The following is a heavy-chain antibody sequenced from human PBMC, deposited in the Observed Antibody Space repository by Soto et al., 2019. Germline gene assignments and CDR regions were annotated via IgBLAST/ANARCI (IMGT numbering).Heavy chain of an antibody. V-gene: IGHV3-33*01. CDR3: ARDISGWYFDY. J-gene: IGHJ4*02. CDR2: IWYDGSNK. D-gene: IGHD6-19*01. CDR1: GFTFSSYG. Sequence: QVQLVESGGGVVQPGRSLRLSCAASGFTFSSYGMHWVRQAPGKGLEWVAVIWYDGSNKYYADSVKGRFTISRDNSKNTLYLQMNSLRAEDTAVYYWARDISGWYFDYWGQGTLVTVSS.